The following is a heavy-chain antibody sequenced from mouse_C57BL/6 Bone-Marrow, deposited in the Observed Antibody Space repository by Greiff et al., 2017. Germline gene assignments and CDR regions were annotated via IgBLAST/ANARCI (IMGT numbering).Heavy chain of an antibody. V-gene: IGHV1-26*01. J-gene: IGHJ2*01. CDR3: ARGDGYYVRY. Sequence: EVQLQQSGPELVKPGASVKISCKASGYTFTDYYMNWVKQSHGKSLEWIGDINPNNGGTSYNQKFKGKATLTVDKSSSTAYMELRSLTSEDSAVYYCARGDGYYVRYWGQGTTLTVSS. D-gene: IGHD2-3*01. CDR2: INPNNGGT. CDR1: GYTFTDYY.